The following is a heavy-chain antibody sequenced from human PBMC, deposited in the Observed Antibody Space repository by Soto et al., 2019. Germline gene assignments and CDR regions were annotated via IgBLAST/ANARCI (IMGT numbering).Heavy chain of an antibody. D-gene: IGHD3-22*01. CDR2: IYSGGST. V-gene: IGHV3-53*01. Sequence: GGSLRLSCAASGVTVCSNYMSWVRQAPGKGLEWVSVIYSGGSTYYADSVKGRFTISRDNSKNTLYLQMNSLRAEDTAVYYCARNYYDSGGGFDYWGQGTLVTVSS. CDR1: GVTVCSNY. CDR3: ARNYYDSGGGFDY. J-gene: IGHJ4*02.